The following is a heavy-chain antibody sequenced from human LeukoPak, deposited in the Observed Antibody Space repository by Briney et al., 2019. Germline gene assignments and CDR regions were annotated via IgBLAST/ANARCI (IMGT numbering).Heavy chain of an antibody. CDR1: GFTFSSYE. D-gene: IGHD6-19*01. CDR2: ISSSGGTI. J-gene: IGHJ4*02. CDR3: ARSGWYFPFDY. V-gene: IGHV3-48*03. Sequence: GGSLRLSCAASGFTFSSYEMNWVRQAPGTGLEWVSYISSSGGTIYYADSVKGRFTISRDNAKNSLYLQMNSLRAEDTAVYYCARSGWYFPFDYWGQGTLVTVSS.